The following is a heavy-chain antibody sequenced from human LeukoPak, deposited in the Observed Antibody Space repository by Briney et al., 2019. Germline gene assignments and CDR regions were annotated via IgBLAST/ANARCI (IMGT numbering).Heavy chain of an antibody. CDR3: ASGGALGNWFDP. V-gene: IGHV4-34*01. D-gene: IGHD4/OR15-4a*01. CDR2: INHSGST. Sequence: SETLSLTCAVYGGSFSGYYWSWIRQPPGKGQEWIGEINHSGSTNYNPSLKSRVTISVDTSKNQFSLKLSSVTAADTAVYYCASGGALGNWFDPWGQGTLVTVSS. J-gene: IGHJ5*02. CDR1: GGSFSGYY.